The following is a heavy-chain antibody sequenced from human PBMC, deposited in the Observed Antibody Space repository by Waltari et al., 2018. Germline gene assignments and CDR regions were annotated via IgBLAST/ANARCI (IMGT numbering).Heavy chain of an antibody. D-gene: IGHD3-3*01. V-gene: IGHV4-38-2*01. CDR3: ARDYDFWSGYVFDY. CDR1: GYSISSGSY. Sequence: QVQLQESGPGLVKPSETLSLTCAVSGYSISSGSYWGWIRQPPGKGLEWIGSIYHSGSTYYNPSLKSRVTISVDTSKNQFSLKLSSVTAADTAVYYCARDYDFWSGYVFDYWGQGTLVTVSS. CDR2: IYHSGST. J-gene: IGHJ4*02.